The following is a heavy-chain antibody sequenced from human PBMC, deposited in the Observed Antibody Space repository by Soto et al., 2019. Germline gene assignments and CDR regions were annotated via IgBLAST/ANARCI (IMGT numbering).Heavy chain of an antibody. CDR1: GGSISSYY. CDR3: ASLTEEGFYAFDI. CDR2: IYYSGST. V-gene: IGHV4-59*08. D-gene: IGHD3-10*01. Sequence: SETLSLTCTVSGGSISSYYWSWIRQPPGKGLEWIGYIYYSGSTNYNPSLKSRVTISVDTSKNQFSLKLSYVTAADTAVYYCASLTEEGFYAFDIWGQGTMVTVSS. J-gene: IGHJ3*02.